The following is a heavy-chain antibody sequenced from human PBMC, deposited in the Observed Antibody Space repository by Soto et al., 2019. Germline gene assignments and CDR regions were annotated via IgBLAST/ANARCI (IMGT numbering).Heavy chain of an antibody. J-gene: IGHJ6*02. Sequence: SETLSLTGAVSGGSISRGGYSWSWIRQPPGKGVGWIGYIYHSGCTYYNPSLKSRGTISVDRSKNQCSLKLSSVTAADTAVYYCARGRADFWSGYSYYYGMDVWGQGTTVTVSS. CDR3: ARGRADFWSGYSYYYGMDV. D-gene: IGHD3-3*01. V-gene: IGHV4-30-2*01. CDR1: GGSISRGGYS. CDR2: IYHSGCT.